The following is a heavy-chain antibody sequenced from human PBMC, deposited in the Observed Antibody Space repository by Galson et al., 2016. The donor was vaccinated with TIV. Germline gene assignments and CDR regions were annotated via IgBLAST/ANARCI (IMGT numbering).Heavy chain of an antibody. CDR3: ASDRNTALDTYHQYYGMDV. CDR1: GDTFSMIV. D-gene: IGHD5-18*01. Sequence: SVKVSCKASGDTFSMIVFNWVRQAPGQGLDWMGGINPLLGTVNNAQKFQGRVTFTADESRSTAYMELNSLRSGDTAVYYCASDRNTALDTYHQYYGMDVWGQGTTVTVSS. J-gene: IGHJ6*02. V-gene: IGHV1-69*13. CDR2: INPLLGTV.